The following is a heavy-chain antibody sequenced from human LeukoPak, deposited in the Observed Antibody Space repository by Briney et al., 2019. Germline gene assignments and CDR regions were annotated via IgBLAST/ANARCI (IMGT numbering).Heavy chain of an antibody. Sequence: GGSLRLSCAASGFVFSSYWMTWVRQAPGKGLEWVASTNEGGSGKYYVDSVKGRFTVSRDNAQKSLYLEMHSLRVEDTAVYYCARAVTSTEGYWGQGTLVTVSS. J-gene: IGHJ4*02. V-gene: IGHV3-7*03. CDR1: GFVFSSYW. CDR3: ARAVTSTEGY. CDR2: TNEGGSGK.